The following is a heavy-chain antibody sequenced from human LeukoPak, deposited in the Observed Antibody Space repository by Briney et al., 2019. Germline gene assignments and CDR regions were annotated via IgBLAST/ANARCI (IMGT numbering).Heavy chain of an antibody. CDR3: ARAVTTIAPNWFDP. Sequence: GASVNVSCKASGYTFTSYDINWVRQATGHGLEWMGWMNPNSGNTGYAQKFQGRVTMTRNTSISTAYMELSSLRSEDTAVYYCARAVTTIAPNWFDPWGQGTLVTVSS. D-gene: IGHD4-11*01. J-gene: IGHJ5*02. CDR1: GYTFTSYD. CDR2: MNPNSGNT. V-gene: IGHV1-8*01.